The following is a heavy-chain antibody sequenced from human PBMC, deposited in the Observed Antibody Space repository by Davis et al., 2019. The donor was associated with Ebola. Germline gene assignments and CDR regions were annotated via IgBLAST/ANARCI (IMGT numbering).Heavy chain of an antibody. CDR2: INAGNGNT. V-gene: IGHV1-3*01. J-gene: IGHJ4*02. Sequence: AASVKVSCKASGYTFTGYYMHWVRQAPGQGLEWMGWINAGNGNTKYSQKFQGRVTITRDTSASTAYIELSSLRSEDTAVYYCAREGFFRRIGSSWYYFDYWGQGTLVTVSS. D-gene: IGHD6-13*01. CDR3: AREGFFRRIGSSWYYFDY. CDR1: GYTFTGYY.